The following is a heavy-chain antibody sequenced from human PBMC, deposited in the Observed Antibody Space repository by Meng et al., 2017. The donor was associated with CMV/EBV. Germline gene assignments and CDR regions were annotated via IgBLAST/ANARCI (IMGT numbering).Heavy chain of an antibody. D-gene: IGHD2-15*01. CDR3: AKDVSREFRWWFPFYYYGMDV. Sequence: GGSLRLSCAASGFTFDDYAMHWVRQAPGKGLEWVSGISWNSGSIGYADSAKGRFTISRDNAKNSLYLQMNSLRAEDTALYYCAKDVSREFRWWFPFYYYGMDVWGQGTTVTVSS. CDR1: GFTFDDYA. CDR2: ISWNSGSI. V-gene: IGHV3-9*01. J-gene: IGHJ6*02.